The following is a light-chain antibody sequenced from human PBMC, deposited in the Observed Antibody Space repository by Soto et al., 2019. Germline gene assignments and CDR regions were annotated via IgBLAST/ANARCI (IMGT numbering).Light chain of an antibody. CDR1: ISNIGGNS. V-gene: IGLV1-51*01. J-gene: IGLJ1*01. Sequence: QCVLPQPASVSAAPGQKVTISCSGSISNIGGNSVSWYQQLPGTAPKLLIYDDNKRPSGTPDRFSGSKSGTSATLSITGFQTGDEADYYCGSWDSSLSAYVFRTGTKVTVL. CDR3: GSWDSSLSAYV. CDR2: DDN.